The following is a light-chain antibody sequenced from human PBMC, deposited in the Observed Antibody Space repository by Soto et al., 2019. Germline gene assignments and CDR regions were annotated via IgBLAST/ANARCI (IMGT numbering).Light chain of an antibody. J-gene: IGKJ1*01. CDR1: QGVSSSY. V-gene: IGKV3-20*01. Sequence: EIVLTQSPGTLSLSPGERATLFCRASQGVSSSYLAWFQQKPGQAPRLIIHGASSRATGIPARFSGSGAGTDFNLTISRLEPEDFAVYYCQHYGSSHRTFGQGTKVEI. CDR3: QHYGSSHRT. CDR2: GAS.